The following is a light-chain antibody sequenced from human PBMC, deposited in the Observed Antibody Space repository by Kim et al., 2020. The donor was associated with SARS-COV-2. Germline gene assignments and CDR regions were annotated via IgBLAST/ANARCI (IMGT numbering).Light chain of an antibody. CDR2: EVT. V-gene: IGLV2-8*01. J-gene: IGLJ3*02. Sequence: GQSVTISCTGTSSDVGGYNYVSWYQQHPGKAPKLMIYEVTKRPSGVPDRFSGSKSGNTASLTVSGLQADDEADYYCNSYVGNNNLVFGGGTKLTVL. CDR1: SSDVGGYNY. CDR3: NSYVGNNNLV.